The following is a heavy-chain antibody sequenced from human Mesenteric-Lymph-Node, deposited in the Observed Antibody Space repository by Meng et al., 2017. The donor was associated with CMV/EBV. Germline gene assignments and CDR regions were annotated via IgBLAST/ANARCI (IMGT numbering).Heavy chain of an antibody. Sequence: SETLSLTCTVSGGSISSYYWNWIRQPPGKGLEWIGYIYYSGSTNYNPSLKSRVTISVDTSKNQFSLKLSSVTAADTAVYYCAREVGRCGGDCYNDYWGQGTLVTVSS. J-gene: IGHJ4*02. CDR1: GGSISSYY. D-gene: IGHD2-21*01. CDR2: IYYSGST. V-gene: IGHV4-59*01. CDR3: AREVGRCGGDCYNDY.